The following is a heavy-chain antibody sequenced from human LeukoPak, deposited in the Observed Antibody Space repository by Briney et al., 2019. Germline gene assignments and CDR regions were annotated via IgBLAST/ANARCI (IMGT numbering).Heavy chain of an antibody. CDR3: ARQGVPAPYYYYMDV. J-gene: IGHJ6*03. V-gene: IGHV3-64*01. Sequence: PGGSLRLSCAASGFTFSSYATHWVRQAPGKGLEYVSAISSNGGSTYYANSVKGRFTISRDNSQNTLYLQMGSLRAEDMAVYYCARQGVPAPYYYYMDVWGKGTTVTVSS. D-gene: IGHD3-16*01. CDR2: ISSNGGST. CDR1: GFTFSSYA.